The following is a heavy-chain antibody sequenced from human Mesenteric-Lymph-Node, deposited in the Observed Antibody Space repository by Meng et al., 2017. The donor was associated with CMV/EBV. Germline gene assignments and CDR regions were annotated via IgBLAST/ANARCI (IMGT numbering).Heavy chain of an antibody. CDR1: GGSISSSNW. CDR3: ARRCSSTSCYRAFDI. D-gene: IGHD2-2*01. Sequence: SGGSISSSNWWSWVRQPTGKGLEWIGEIYHSGSTNYNPSLKSRVTISVDKSKNQFSLKLSSVTAADTAAYYCARRCSSTSCYRAFDIWGQGTMVTVSS. CDR2: IYHSGST. J-gene: IGHJ3*02. V-gene: IGHV4-4*02.